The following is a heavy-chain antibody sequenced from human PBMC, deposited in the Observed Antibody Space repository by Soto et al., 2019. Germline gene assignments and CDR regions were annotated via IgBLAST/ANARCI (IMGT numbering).Heavy chain of an antibody. CDR1: GGSFSGYY. V-gene: IGHV4-34*01. CDR2: INHSGST. CDR3: ARDSQVQGYSWSFDP. J-gene: IGHJ5*02. D-gene: IGHD2-15*01. Sequence: PSETLSLTCAVYGGSFSGYYWSWIRQPPGKGLEWIGEINHSGSTNYNPSLKSRVTISVDTSNNRFSLQLESVTPDDTAVYYCARDSQVQGYSWSFDPWGQGSLVTVSS.